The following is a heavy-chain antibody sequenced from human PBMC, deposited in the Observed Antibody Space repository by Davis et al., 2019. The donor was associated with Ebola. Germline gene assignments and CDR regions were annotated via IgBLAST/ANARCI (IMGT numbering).Heavy chain of an antibody. Sequence: MPGGSLRLPCAVYGGSFSGYYWSWIRQPPGKGLEWIGEINHSGSTNYNPSLKSRVTISVDTSKNQFSLKLSSVTAADTAVYYCARGYSSWFDPWGQGTLVTVSS. CDR3: ARGYSSWFDP. J-gene: IGHJ5*02. CDR1: GGSFSGYY. CDR2: INHSGST. V-gene: IGHV4-34*01. D-gene: IGHD5-18*01.